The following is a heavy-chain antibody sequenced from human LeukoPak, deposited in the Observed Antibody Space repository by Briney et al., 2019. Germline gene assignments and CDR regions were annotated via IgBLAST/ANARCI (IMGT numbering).Heavy chain of an antibody. CDR2: IRYDGSNR. D-gene: IGHD2-21*02. V-gene: IGHV3-30*02. J-gene: IGHJ6*03. CDR3: AKDGCGDCVPRYYYYYYMDV. CDR1: GFTFSSYG. Sequence: PGGSLRLSCAASGFTFSSYGMHWVRQAPGKGLEWVAFIRYDGSNRYYADSVKGRFTISRDNSKNTLYLQMNSLRAEDTAVYYCAKDGCGDCVPRYYYYYYMDVWGKGTTVTVSS.